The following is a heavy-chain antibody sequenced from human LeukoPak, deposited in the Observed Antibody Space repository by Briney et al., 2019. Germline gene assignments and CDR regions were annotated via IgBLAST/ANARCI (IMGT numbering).Heavy chain of an antibody. V-gene: IGHV1-2*02. CDR3: ARDRGDSSGYYWVPGRVDAFDI. CDR2: INPNSGGT. CDR1: GYTFTGYY. Sequence: ASVKVSYKASGYTFTGYYMHWVRQAPGQGLEWMGWINPNSGGTNYAQKFQGRVTMTRDTSISTAYMELSRLRSDDTAVYYCARDRGDSSGYYWVPGRVDAFDIWGQGTMVTVSS. D-gene: IGHD3-22*01. J-gene: IGHJ3*02.